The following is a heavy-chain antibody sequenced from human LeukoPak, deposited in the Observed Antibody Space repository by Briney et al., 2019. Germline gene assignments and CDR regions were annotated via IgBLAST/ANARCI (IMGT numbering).Heavy chain of an antibody. V-gene: IGHV4-59*01. CDR3: ARETSGAFDI. CDR1: GGSISSYY. CDR2: IYYSGST. J-gene: IGHJ3*02. Sequence: SETLSLTCTVSGGSISSYYWSWIRQPPGKGLEWIGYIYYSGSTNYNPSLKSRVTISVDTSKNQFSLKLSSVTAADTAVYYCARETSGAFDIWGQGTMVTVSS.